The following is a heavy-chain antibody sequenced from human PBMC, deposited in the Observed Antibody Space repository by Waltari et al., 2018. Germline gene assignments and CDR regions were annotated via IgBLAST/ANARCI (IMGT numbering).Heavy chain of an antibody. Sequence: QVQLVQSGAEVKKPGSSVKVSCKASGGTFSSYAISWVRQAPGQGLEWMGRIIPIFGTANYAQKFQGRVTITADKSTSTAYMELSSLRSEDTAVYYCARDRGVQGVIGYYYGMDVWGQGTTVTVSS. J-gene: IGHJ6*02. CDR1: GGTFSSYA. D-gene: IGHD3-10*01. CDR3: ARDRGVQGVIGYYYGMDV. V-gene: IGHV1-69*08. CDR2: IIPIFGTA.